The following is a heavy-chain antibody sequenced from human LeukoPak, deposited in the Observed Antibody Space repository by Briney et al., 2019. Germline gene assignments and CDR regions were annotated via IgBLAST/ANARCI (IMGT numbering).Heavy chain of an antibody. CDR1: GYTFTGYY. J-gene: IGHJ4*02. D-gene: IGHD3-22*01. CDR3: ARDRLWWRYYDSSGYFDY. V-gene: IGHV1-2*02. CDR2: INPNSGGT. Sequence: GASVKVSCKASGYTFTGYYMHWVRQAPGQGLEWMGWINPNSGGTNYAQKFQGRVTMTRDTSISTAYMELSRLRSDDTAVYYCARDRLWWRYYDSSGYFDYWGQGTLVTVSS.